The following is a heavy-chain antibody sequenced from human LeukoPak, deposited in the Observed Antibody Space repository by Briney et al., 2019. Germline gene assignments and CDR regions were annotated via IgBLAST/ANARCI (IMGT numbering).Heavy chain of an antibody. D-gene: IGHD6-19*01. CDR2: INHSGST. CDR3: ARILAGYSSGWYYFDY. CDR1: GGSFSGYY. Sequence: SETLSLTCAVYGGSFSGYYWSWIRQPPGKGLEWIGEINHSGSTNYNPSLESRVTISVDTSKNQFSLKLSSVTAADTAVYYCARILAGYSSGWYYFDYWGQGTLVTVSS. V-gene: IGHV4-34*01. J-gene: IGHJ4*02.